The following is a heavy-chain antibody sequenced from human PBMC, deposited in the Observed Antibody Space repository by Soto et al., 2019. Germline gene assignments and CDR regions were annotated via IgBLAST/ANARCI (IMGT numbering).Heavy chain of an antibody. J-gene: IGHJ4*02. CDR1: GFLFSEYA. V-gene: IGHV3-23*04. Sequence: EVHLVQSGGGLVQPGGSLRLSCAASGFLFSEYAMTWVRQAPGKGLEWVSGINKSGGDIEYADSVKGRVTISRDNSKNTLYLQMHSLSVEETAVDVWAREHGVSPFVYLRQGTLVIVSS. CDR2: INKSGGDI. CDR3: AREHGVSPFVY.